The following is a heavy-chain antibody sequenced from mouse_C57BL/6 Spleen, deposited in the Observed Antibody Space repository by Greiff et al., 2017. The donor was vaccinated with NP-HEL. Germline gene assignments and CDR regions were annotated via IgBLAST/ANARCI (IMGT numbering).Heavy chain of an antibody. Sequence: EVQLQESGPGLVKPSQSLSLTCSVTGYSITSGYYWNWIRQFPGNKLEWMGYISYDGSNNYNPSLKNRISITRDTSKNQFFLKLNSVTTEDTATYYCARKEVAMDYWGQGTSVTVSS. J-gene: IGHJ4*01. CDR1: GYSITSGYY. CDR3: ARKEVAMDY. V-gene: IGHV3-6*01. CDR2: ISYDGSN.